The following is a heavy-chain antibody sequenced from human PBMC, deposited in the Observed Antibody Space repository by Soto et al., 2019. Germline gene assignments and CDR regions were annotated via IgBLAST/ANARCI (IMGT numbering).Heavy chain of an antibody. CDR3: AKDRIAAAGAYYYYGMDV. CDR2: ISGSGGST. V-gene: IGHV3-23*01. Sequence: GGSLRLSCAASGFTFSSYAMSWVRQAPGKGLEWVSTISGSGGSTYYADSVKGRFTISRHNSKNTLYLQMNSLRAEDTAVYYCAKDRIAAAGAYYYYGMDVWGQGTTVTVSS. D-gene: IGHD6-13*01. CDR1: GFTFSSYA. J-gene: IGHJ6*02.